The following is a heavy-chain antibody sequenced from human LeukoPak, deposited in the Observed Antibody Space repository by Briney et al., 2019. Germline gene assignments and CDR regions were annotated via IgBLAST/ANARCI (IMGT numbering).Heavy chain of an antibody. CDR3: ARGSRRGSLTTTFEI. Sequence: AGGSLRLSCAAAGFNVSTYYMTWVRQASGKGLECVSLIHSGGDTYYADSMKGRFTISRDKSKNTLYLQMNSLRADDTAIYYCARGSRRGSLTTTFEIWGQGTMVTVSS. CDR2: IHSGGDT. J-gene: IGHJ3*02. D-gene: IGHD1-26*01. V-gene: IGHV3-53*01. CDR1: GFNVSTYY.